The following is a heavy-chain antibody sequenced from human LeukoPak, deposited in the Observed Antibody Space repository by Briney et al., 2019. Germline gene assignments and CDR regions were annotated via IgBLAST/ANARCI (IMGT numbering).Heavy chain of an antibody. CDR3: ARGGIQLWTSFDY. D-gene: IGHD5-18*01. J-gene: IGHJ4*02. CDR1: GFTFSSYA. CDR2: ISYGGSNK. V-gene: IGHV3-30*04. Sequence: GRSLRLSCAASGFTFSSYAMHWVRQAPGKGLEWVAVISYGGSNKYYADSVKGRFTISRDNSKNTLYLQMNSLRAEDTAVYYCARGGIQLWTSFDYWGQGTLVTVSS.